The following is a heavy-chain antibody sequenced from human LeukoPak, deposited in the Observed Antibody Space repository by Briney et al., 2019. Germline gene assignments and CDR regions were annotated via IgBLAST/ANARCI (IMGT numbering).Heavy chain of an antibody. D-gene: IGHD2-2*01. V-gene: IGHV3-7*03. J-gene: IGHJ5*02. Sequence: GSLRLSCAASGFPFSSYWMSWVRQAPGKGLEWVANIKQDGSEKYYVDSVKGRFTISRDNAKNSLYLQMNSLRAEDTAVYYCARYCSSTSCYSDWFDPWGQGTLVTVSS. CDR2: IKQDGSEK. CDR1: GFPFSSYW. CDR3: ARYCSSTSCYSDWFDP.